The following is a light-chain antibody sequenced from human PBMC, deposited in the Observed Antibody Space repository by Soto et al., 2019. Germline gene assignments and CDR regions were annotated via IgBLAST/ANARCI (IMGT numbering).Light chain of an antibody. J-gene: IGKJ4*01. Sequence: EIVLTQSPGTLSLSPGERATLSCRASQSVSSSYLAWYQQKPGQAPRLLIYGASSRATGIPDRFSGSGSGTDFTLTISRLEPEDVDVYYCQQYGSSSGLTFGGGTKVEIK. CDR2: GAS. V-gene: IGKV3-20*01. CDR3: QQYGSSSGLT. CDR1: QSVSSSY.